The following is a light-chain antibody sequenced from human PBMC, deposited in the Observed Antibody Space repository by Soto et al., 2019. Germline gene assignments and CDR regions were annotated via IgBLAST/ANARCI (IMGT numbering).Light chain of an antibody. Sequence: DIQMTQSPSSLSASVGDRVTITCRASQSISTFLNWYQQKPGKAPKLLIYAASNLQSGVPSRFSGSGSGTDFTLTISSLQPEDFATYFCQQSYSTPPWTLGQGTKVDIK. V-gene: IGKV1-39*01. CDR1: QSISTF. CDR3: QQSYSTPPWT. J-gene: IGKJ1*01. CDR2: AAS.